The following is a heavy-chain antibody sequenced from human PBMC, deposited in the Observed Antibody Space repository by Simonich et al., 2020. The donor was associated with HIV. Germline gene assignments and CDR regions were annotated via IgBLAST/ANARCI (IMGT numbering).Heavy chain of an antibody. V-gene: IGHV3-9*01. Sequence: EVQLVESGGGLVQPGRSLRLSCAASGFTFDDYAMHWVRQAPGKGLECVSGISWNSGSIGYADSVKGRFTISRDNAKNSLYLQMNSLRAEDTALYYCAKSGGYSYGSNFDYWGQGTLVTVSS. J-gene: IGHJ4*02. CDR1: GFTFDDYA. D-gene: IGHD5-18*01. CDR3: AKSGGYSYGSNFDY. CDR2: ISWNSGSI.